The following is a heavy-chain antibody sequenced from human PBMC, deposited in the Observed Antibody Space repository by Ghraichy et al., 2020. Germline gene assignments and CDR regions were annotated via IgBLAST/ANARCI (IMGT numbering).Heavy chain of an antibody. V-gene: IGHV4-59*01. D-gene: IGHD5-18*01. CDR2: IYYSGST. CDR1: GGSISSYY. J-gene: IGHJ6*02. CDR3: ARGGAAMDYYYYYGMDV. Sequence: SETLSLTCTVSGGSISSYYWSWIRQPPGKGLEWIGYIYYSGSTNYNPSLKSRVTISVDTSKNQFSLKLSSVTAADTAVYYCARGGAAMDYYYYYGMDVWGQGTTVTVSS.